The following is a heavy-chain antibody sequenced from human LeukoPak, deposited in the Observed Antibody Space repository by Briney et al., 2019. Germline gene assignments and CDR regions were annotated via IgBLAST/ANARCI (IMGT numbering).Heavy chain of an antibody. V-gene: IGHV4-39*07. Sequence: SETLSLTCTVSGGSISSSSYYWGWIRQPPGKGLEWIGSIYYSGSTYYNPSLKSRVTISVDTSKNQFSLKLSSVTAADTAVYYCARVVLYDSSGYYQNAFDIWGQGTMVTVSS. CDR1: GGSISSSSYY. CDR3: ARVVLYDSSGYYQNAFDI. D-gene: IGHD3-22*01. J-gene: IGHJ3*02. CDR2: IYYSGST.